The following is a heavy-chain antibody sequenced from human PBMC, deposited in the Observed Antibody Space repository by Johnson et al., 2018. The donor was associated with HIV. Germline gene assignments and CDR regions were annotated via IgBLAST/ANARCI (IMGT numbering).Heavy chain of an antibody. CDR1: GFTLGGSP. J-gene: IGHJ3*02. Sequence: VQLVESGGGLVQPGGSLKLSCAASGFTLGGSPMHWVRQASGKGLEWIGHIRNKANSYATEYAASVKGRFTISRDDSKNTAYLQMNSLKSEDTAVYYCARADRDSGTYHDAFDIWGQGTMVTVSS. D-gene: IGHD1-26*01. CDR2: IRNKANSYAT. CDR3: ARADRDSGTYHDAFDI. V-gene: IGHV3-73*01.